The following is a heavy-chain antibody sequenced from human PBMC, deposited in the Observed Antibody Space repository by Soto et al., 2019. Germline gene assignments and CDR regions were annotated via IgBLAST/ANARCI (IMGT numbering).Heavy chain of an antibody. CDR2: VTTDKGKT. Sequence: ASVKVSCKTSGYTFTNFGISWVRQAPGQGLEWMGWVTTDKGKTTYAQKFQGRVTMTTDTSTSTAYMELRSLRSDDTAVYFCARDGSYYGSGNFYSSDHYYGMDVWGHGTTVTVSS. CDR1: GYTFTNFG. V-gene: IGHV1-18*01. CDR3: ARDGSYYGSGNFYSSDHYYGMDV. D-gene: IGHD3-10*01. J-gene: IGHJ6*02.